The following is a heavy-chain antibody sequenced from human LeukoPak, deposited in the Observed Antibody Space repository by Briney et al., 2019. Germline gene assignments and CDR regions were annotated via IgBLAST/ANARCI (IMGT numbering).Heavy chain of an antibody. V-gene: IGHV3-11*04. CDR1: GFTFSDYY. J-gene: IGHJ6*03. CDR3: ARGGYSSSFYYYYYMDV. Sequence: GGSLRLSCAGSGFTFSDYYMNWIRQAPGKGLEWVSYISGSGTTIYYPDSVKGRFTVSRDNANNGLYLQMNSLRAEDTAVYYCARGGYSSSFYYYYYMDVWGKGTTVTVSS. CDR2: ISGSGTTI. D-gene: IGHD6-6*01.